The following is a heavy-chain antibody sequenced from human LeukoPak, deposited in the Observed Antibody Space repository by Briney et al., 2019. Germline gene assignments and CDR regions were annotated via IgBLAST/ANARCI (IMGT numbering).Heavy chain of an antibody. CDR2: INPNSGGT. D-gene: IGHD3-22*01. J-gene: IGHJ3*02. CDR3: ARGQYYYDSSGSHPDAFDI. CDR1: GYTFTGYY. Sequence: ASVKVSCKASGYTFTGYYMHWVRQAPGQGLEWMGRINPNSGGTNYAQKCQGRVTMTRDTSISTAYMELSRLRSDDTAVYYCARGQYYYDSSGSHPDAFDIWGQGTMVTVSS. V-gene: IGHV1-2*06.